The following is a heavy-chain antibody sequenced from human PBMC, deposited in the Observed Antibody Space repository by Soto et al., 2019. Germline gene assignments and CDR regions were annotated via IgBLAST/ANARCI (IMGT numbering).Heavy chain of an antibody. CDR1: GFTFSSYA. CDR2: ISGSGGST. Sequence: GGSLRLSCAASGFTFSSYAMSWVRQAPGKGLEWVSAISGSGGSTYYADSVKGRFTISRVNSKNTLYLLMNSLRAEDTAVYYCAKGSSGWYYYYGMDVWGQGTTVTVSS. J-gene: IGHJ6*02. D-gene: IGHD6-19*01. CDR3: AKGSSGWYYYYGMDV. V-gene: IGHV3-23*01.